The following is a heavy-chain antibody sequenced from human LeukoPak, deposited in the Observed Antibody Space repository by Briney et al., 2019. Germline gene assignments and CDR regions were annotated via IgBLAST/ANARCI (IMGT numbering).Heavy chain of an antibody. Sequence: SETLSLTCSVSGDSISTSSSYWGWIRQPPGKGLEWIGSTYYSGSTNYNPSLKSRVTISVHTSKNQFSLKLSSVTAADTAVYYCAQGGGVVSIASFDYWGQGTLVTVSS. J-gene: IGHJ4*02. D-gene: IGHD3-3*01. CDR3: AQGGGVVSIASFDY. V-gene: IGHV4-39*07. CDR1: GDSISTSSSY. CDR2: TYYSGST.